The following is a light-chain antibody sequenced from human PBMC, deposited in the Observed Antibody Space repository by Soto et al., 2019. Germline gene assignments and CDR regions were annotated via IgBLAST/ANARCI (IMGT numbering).Light chain of an antibody. CDR2: GAS. Sequence: EIVLTQSPGTLSLSPGERATLSCRASQSVSSSSLAWYQQKPGQAPRLLIYGASSRATGLPDRFSGSGSGTDFTLTISSLEPEDFAVYYCQQYGSSPPMYTFGQGTKLEIK. J-gene: IGKJ2*01. V-gene: IGKV3-20*01. CDR1: QSVSSSS. CDR3: QQYGSSPPMYT.